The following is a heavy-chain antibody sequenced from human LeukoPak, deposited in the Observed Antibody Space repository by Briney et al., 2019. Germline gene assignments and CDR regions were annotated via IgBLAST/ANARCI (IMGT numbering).Heavy chain of an antibody. Sequence: SETLSLTCTVSGGSISSSSCYWGWIRQPPGKGLEWIGSIYYSGSTYYNPSLKSRVTISVDTSKNQFSLKLSSVTAADTAVYYCARSLSLVGIAAAGSPFDYWGQGTLVTVSS. J-gene: IGHJ4*02. D-gene: IGHD6-13*01. CDR1: GGSISSSSCY. CDR3: ARSLSLVGIAAAGSPFDY. CDR2: IYYSGST. V-gene: IGHV4-39*07.